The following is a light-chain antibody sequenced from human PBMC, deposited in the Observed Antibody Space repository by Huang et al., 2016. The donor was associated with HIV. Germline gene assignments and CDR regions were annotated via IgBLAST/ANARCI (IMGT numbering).Light chain of an antibody. CDR2: DAS. V-gene: IGKV1-33*01. Sequence: DIQMTQSPSSLSASVGDRVTITCQASQDISNNLNWYQQKPGKAPKLLIYDASNLKTGFPSRFSGSGSETDFTFTISSLQPEDIATYYCQQYDSLPLTFGGGTKVEIK. CDR3: QQYDSLPLT. CDR1: QDISNN. J-gene: IGKJ4*01.